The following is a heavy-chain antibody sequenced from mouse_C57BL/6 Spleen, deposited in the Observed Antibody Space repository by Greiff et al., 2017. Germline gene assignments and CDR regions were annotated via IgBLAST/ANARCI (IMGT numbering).Heavy chain of an antibody. CDR1: GYTFTDYE. CDR3: TRRLTGTMYYFDY. D-gene: IGHD4-1*01. V-gene: IGHV1-15*01. J-gene: IGHJ2*01. Sequence: QVQLQQSGAELVRPGASVTLSCKASGYTFTDYEMHWVKQTPVHGLEWIGAIDPETGGTAYNQKFKGKAILTADKSSSTAYMELRSLTSEDSAVYYCTRRLTGTMYYFDYWGQGTTLTVSS. CDR2: IDPETGGT.